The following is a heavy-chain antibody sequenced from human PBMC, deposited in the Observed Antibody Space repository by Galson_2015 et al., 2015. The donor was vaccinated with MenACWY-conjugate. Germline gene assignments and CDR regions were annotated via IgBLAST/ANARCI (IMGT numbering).Heavy chain of an antibody. CDR3: AKEEGGLGSSYRSFFDY. CDR1: GFIFNTYW. J-gene: IGHJ4*02. CDR2: INPGGSST. Sequence: SLRLSCAASGFIFNTYWMHWVRHAPGKGLVWVSRINPGGSSTTYADSVKDRFTVSRDNSKSTLYLQMDSLRPEDTAVYYCAKEEGGLGSSYRSFFDYWGQGTLVTVSS. V-gene: IGHV3-74*01. D-gene: IGHD3-10*01.